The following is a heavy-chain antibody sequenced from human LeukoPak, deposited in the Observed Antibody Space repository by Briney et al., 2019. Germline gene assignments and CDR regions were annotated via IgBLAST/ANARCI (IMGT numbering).Heavy chain of an antibody. CDR3: ARDSSGYQ. CDR1: GFTFSTYW. V-gene: IGHV3-7*01. CDR2: IKEDGSEK. J-gene: IGHJ4*02. D-gene: IGHD3-22*01. Sequence: PGGSLRLSCAASGFTFSTYWMSWVRQAPGKGLEWVANIKEDGSEKYYGDSVKGGFTISRDNAKNSLYLQMNSLRAEDTAVYYCARDSSGYQWGQRTLVTVSS.